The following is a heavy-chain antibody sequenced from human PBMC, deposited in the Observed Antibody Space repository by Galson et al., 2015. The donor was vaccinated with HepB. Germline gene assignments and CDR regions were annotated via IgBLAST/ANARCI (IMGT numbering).Heavy chain of an antibody. J-gene: IGHJ6*03. CDR2: ISYDGSNK. CDR3: AKVSYYYGSGSYYWGGFYYMDV. CDR1: GFTFSSYG. D-gene: IGHD3-10*01. Sequence: SLRLSCAASGFTFSSYGMHWVRQAPGKGLEWVAVISYDGSNKYYADSVKGRFTISRDNSKNTLYLQMNSLRAEDTAVYYCAKVSYYYGSGSYYWGGFYYMDVWGKGTTVTVSS. V-gene: IGHV3-30*18.